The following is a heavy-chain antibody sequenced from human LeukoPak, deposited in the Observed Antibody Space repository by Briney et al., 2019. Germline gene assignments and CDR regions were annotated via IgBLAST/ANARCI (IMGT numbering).Heavy chain of an antibody. J-gene: IGHJ4*02. CDR3: AREVVGATNFDC. Sequence: AASVKVSCKASGGTFSSYAISWVRQAPGQGLEWMGGIIPIFGTANYAQKFQGRVTITADESTSTAYMELSSLRSEDTAVYYCAREVVGATNFDCWGQGTLVTVSS. V-gene: IGHV1-69*01. CDR1: GGTFSSYA. D-gene: IGHD1-26*01. CDR2: IIPIFGTA.